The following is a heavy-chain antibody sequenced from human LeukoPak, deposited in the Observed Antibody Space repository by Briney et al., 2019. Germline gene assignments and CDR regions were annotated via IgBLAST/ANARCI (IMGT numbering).Heavy chain of an antibody. Sequence: SETLSLTCTVSGGSISSYYWSWIRQPPGKGLEWIGYIYYSGSTNYNPSLKSRVTISVDTSKNQFSLKLSSVTAADTAVYYCAREGSGWNRNYYYYYYMDVWGKGTTVTVSS. CDR1: GGSISSYY. D-gene: IGHD1-1*01. J-gene: IGHJ6*03. CDR3: AREGSGWNRNYYYYYYMDV. CDR2: IYYSGST. V-gene: IGHV4-59*01.